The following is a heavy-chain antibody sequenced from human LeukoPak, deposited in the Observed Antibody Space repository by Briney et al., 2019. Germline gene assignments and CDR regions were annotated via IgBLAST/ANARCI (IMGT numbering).Heavy chain of an antibody. Sequence: GGSLRLSCAASGFTFSSYEMNWVRQAPGKGLEWVSYISSSGSTIYYADSVKGRFTISRDNAKNSLYLQMNSLRAEDTAVYYCVRFQRFLEWLFSYDAFDIWGQGTMVTVSS. CDR1: GFTFSSYE. J-gene: IGHJ3*02. CDR2: ISSSGSTI. CDR3: VRFQRFLEWLFSYDAFDI. D-gene: IGHD3-3*01. V-gene: IGHV3-48*03.